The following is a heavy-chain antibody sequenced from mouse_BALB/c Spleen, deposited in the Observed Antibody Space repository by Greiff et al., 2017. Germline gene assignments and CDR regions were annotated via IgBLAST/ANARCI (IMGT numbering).Heavy chain of an antibody. V-gene: IGHV3-2*02. J-gene: IGHJ4*01. CDR1: GYSITSDYA. Sequence: EVKLVESGPGLVKPSQSLSLTCTVTGYSITSDYAWNWIRQFPGNKLEWMGYISYSGSTSYNPSLKSRISITRDTSKNQFFLQLNSVTTEDTATYYCARGAGSMDYWGQGTSVTVSS. CDR3: ARGAGSMDY. D-gene: IGHD3-3*01. CDR2: ISYSGST.